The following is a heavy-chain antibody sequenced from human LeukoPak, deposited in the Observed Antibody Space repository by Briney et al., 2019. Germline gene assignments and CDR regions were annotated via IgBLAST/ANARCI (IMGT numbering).Heavy chain of an antibody. CDR1: GLTFSSYG. CDR3: ARGRGYDGFDY. V-gene: IGHV3-33*01. D-gene: IGHD5-12*01. J-gene: IGHJ4*02. Sequence: GGSLRLSCAASGLTFSSYGMHWVRQAPGRGLEWVAVVWYDGSNKHCADSVKGRFTISRDNSKNTLYLQMNSLRVEDTAVYYCARGRGYDGFDYWGQRTLVTVSS. CDR2: VWYDGSNK.